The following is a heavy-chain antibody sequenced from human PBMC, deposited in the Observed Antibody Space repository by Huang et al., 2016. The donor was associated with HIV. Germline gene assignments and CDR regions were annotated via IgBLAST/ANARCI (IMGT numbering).Heavy chain of an antibody. CDR3: VKDRRMRGSGWTFFDN. Sequence: EVQLEEFGGRLVQPGRSLRLSCATYGFKFDDYAMHWVRQVPGWWLEWGSGISWSSGDILYADSVRGRFAISRDNAVKSLYLQMDSLRREDTALYYCVKDRRMRGSGWTFFDNWGQGTLVDVSS. V-gene: IGHV3-9*01. CDR2: ISWSSGDI. CDR1: GFKFDDYA. J-gene: IGHJ4*02. D-gene: IGHD6-19*01.